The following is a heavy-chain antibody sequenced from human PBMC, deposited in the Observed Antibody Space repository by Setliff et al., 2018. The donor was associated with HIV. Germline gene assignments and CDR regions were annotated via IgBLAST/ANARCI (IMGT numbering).Heavy chain of an antibody. J-gene: IGHJ6*04. CDR2: VDPEAYET. D-gene: IGHD3-10*01. CDR3: ANDEVGFPRITFIKVIVRM. CDR1: GYTFTDYY. V-gene: IGHV1-69-2*01. Sequence: GASVKVSCKAFGYTFTDYYTHWVQQAPGKGLEWVGRVDPEAYETVYAEKSQGRVTISGDKSKNTLYLQMDSLRAEDTAVYFCANDEVGFPRITFIKVIVRMWGKGTTVTVSS.